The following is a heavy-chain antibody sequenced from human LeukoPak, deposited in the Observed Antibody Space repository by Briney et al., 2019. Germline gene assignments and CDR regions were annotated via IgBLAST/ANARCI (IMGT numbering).Heavy chain of an antibody. CDR1: VGTLSSYA. Sequence: GASVKVSCKASVGTLSSYAISWVRQAPGQGLEWMGRIIPIFGTANYAQKFQGRVTITTDESTSTAYMELSSLRSEDTAVYYCARVLSGIAAAGGDYWGQGTLVTVSS. V-gene: IGHV1-69*05. CDR2: IIPIFGTA. D-gene: IGHD6-13*01. J-gene: IGHJ4*02. CDR3: ARVLSGIAAAGGDY.